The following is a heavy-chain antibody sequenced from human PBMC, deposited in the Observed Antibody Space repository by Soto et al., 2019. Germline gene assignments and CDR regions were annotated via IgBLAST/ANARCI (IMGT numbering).Heavy chain of an antibody. V-gene: IGHV3-33*01. CDR3: ARGATVNALVFDY. CDR1: GFTFDSYV. CDR2: IWYDGSDK. D-gene: IGHD4-17*01. J-gene: IGHJ4*02. Sequence: GGSLRLSCAASGFTFDSYVMHWVRQAPGKGLEWVAVIWYDGSDKYYADSVKGRFTISRDNSKNTVYLQMNSLRVEDTAVYYCARGATVNALVFDYWGQGTLVTVSS.